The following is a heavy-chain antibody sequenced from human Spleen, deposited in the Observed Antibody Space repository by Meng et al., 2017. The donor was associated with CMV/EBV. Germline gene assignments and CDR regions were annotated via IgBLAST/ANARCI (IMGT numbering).Heavy chain of an antibody. Sequence: SVKVSCKASGGTFSSYAISWVRQAPGQGLEWMGGIIPIFGTANYAQKFQGRVTITTDESTSTAYMELSSLRSEDTAVYYCATDDLCSGGICSVAYWGQGTLVTVSS. J-gene: IGHJ4*02. D-gene: IGHD2-15*01. CDR2: IIPIFGTA. CDR3: ATDDLCSGGICSVAY. CDR1: GGTFSSYA. V-gene: IGHV1-69*05.